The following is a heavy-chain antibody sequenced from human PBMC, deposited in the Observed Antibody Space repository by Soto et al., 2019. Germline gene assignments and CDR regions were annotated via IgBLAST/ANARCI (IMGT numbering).Heavy chain of an antibody. D-gene: IGHD2-21*01. J-gene: IGHJ6*02. V-gene: IGHV1-18*01. CDR2: ISGYNGDT. Sequence: QVHLVQSGAEVKKPGASVKVSCKASGYSFTTYGISWVRQAPGQGLEWMGWISGYNGDTNYAQNFQARVTMTTDTSTSTAYMELRSLRSDDTAVYYCAREGVRPYYYYGMDVSGQGTTVTVSS. CDR1: GYSFTTYG. CDR3: AREGVRPYYYYGMDV.